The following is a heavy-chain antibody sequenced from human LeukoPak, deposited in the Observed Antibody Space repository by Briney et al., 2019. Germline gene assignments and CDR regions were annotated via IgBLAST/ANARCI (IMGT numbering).Heavy chain of an antibody. J-gene: IGHJ5*02. CDR2: IYYSGST. D-gene: IGHD3-22*01. V-gene: IGHV4-59*11. CDR1: GGSISSHY. CDR3: ARYYYESSGPERWFDP. Sequence: PSETLSLTCTVSGGSISSHYWSWIRQPPGKGLEWIGCIYYSGSTNYNPSLKSRVTISVDTSKNQFSLKLSSVTAADTAVYFCARYYYESSGPERWFDPWGQGTLVTVSS.